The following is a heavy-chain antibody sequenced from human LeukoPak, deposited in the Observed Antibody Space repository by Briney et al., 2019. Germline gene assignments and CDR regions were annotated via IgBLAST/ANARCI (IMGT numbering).Heavy chain of an antibody. V-gene: IGHV3-23*01. CDR2: ISGSGDST. D-gene: IGHD6-13*01. CDR1: GFTFSSYA. Sequence: GGSLRLSCAASGFTFSSYAMAWVRQARGKGLEWVSLISGSGDSTYYADSVKGRFTISRDNSKNTVYLQMNSLRAEDTAVYYCAKKGGSSWYPLDYWGQGTLVTVSS. J-gene: IGHJ4*02. CDR3: AKKGGSSWYPLDY.